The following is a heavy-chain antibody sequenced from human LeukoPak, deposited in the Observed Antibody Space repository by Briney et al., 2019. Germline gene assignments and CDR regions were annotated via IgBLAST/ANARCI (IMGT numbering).Heavy chain of an antibody. D-gene: IGHD2-15*01. V-gene: IGHV3-23*01. J-gene: IGHJ4*02. CDR2: ISGSDSGT. Sequence: GGSLRLSCAASGFTFTNYAMSWVRQAPGMGLEWVSGISGSDSGTYYADSVKGRFTISRDNSWNTLYLQINSLRAEDTAVYYCARLYCSGGSCYSVDYWGQGTLVTVSS. CDR1: GFTFTNYA. CDR3: ARLYCSGGSCYSVDY.